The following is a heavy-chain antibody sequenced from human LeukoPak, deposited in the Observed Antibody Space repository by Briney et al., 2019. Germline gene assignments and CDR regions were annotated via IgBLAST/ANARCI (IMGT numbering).Heavy chain of an antibody. D-gene: IGHD2-2*01. CDR2: INHSGST. Sequence: SETLSLTCAVYGGSFSGYYWSWIRQPPGKGLEWIGEINHSGSTNYNPSLKSRVTISVDTSKNQFSLKLSSVTAADTAVYYCARGRDCSSTGCLLDYWGQGTLVTVSS. V-gene: IGHV4-34*01. J-gene: IGHJ4*02. CDR1: GGSFSGYY. CDR3: ARGRDCSSTGCLLDY.